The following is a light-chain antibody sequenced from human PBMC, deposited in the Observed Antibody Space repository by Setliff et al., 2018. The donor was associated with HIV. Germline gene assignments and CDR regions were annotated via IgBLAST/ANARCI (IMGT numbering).Light chain of an antibody. J-gene: IGKJ4*01. CDR3: QQYYTYPLT. CDR1: QIINNY. CDR2: GAS. V-gene: IGKV1-8*01. Sequence: AIRMTQSPSSVSASTGDRVTITCRASQIINNYVAWYQQKPGKAPKLLISGASTLQSGVPSRFSGSGSGTGFTLTISCLQSEDFASYYCQQYYTYPLTFGGGTKVDIK.